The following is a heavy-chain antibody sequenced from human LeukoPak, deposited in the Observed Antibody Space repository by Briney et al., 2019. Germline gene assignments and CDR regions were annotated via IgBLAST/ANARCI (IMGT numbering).Heavy chain of an antibody. CDR3: VLGGYDRPVDY. Sequence: GGSLRLSCAASGFTFSSYWMHWVRQAPGKGLVWVSRINSDGSSTSYADSVKGRFTISRDNVKNTLYLQMNSLRAEDTAVYYCVLGGYDRPVDYWGQGTLVTVSS. J-gene: IGHJ4*02. D-gene: IGHD5-12*01. V-gene: IGHV3-74*01. CDR2: INSDGSST. CDR1: GFTFSSYW.